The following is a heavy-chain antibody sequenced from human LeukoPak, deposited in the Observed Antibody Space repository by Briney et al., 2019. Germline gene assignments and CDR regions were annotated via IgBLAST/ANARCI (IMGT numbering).Heavy chain of an antibody. CDR2: LHSNGAFT. J-gene: IGHJ4*01. CDR1: GYTLSNYW. D-gene: IGHD2-21*02. Sequence: GGSLRLSCSASGYTLSNYWMHWVRHAPGKGLVWVARLHSNGAFTTYADSVKGRFTISRDTAKNTLYLQMNSLRVEDTAVYYCARFVVVTAGDYWGQGTLVTVSS. V-gene: IGHV3-74*01. CDR3: ARFVVVTAGDY.